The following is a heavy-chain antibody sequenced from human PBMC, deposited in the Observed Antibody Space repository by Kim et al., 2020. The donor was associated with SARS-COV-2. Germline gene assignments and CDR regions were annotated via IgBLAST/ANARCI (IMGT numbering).Heavy chain of an antibody. D-gene: IGHD6-19*01. Sequence: ADSVKGRFIISRDNAKNSLYLQLSSLRGEDTAVYYCARERTGYNSGPSDCWGQGTLVTVSA. V-gene: IGHV3-48*01. CDR3: ARERTGYNSGPSDC. J-gene: IGHJ4*02.